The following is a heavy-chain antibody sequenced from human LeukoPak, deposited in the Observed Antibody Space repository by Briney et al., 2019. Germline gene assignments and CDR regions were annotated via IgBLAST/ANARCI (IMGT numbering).Heavy chain of an antibody. V-gene: IGHV4-59*01. D-gene: IGHD2-2*03. Sequence: SETLSPTCTVSGGSINSYYWSWIRQPPGEGLEWIGYIYYSGSTNYNPSLKSRVTVSVDTSKNQLSLKLSSVTAADTAVYYCTRGAGGGYGSNWFDPWGQGTLVTVSS. CDR2: IYYSGST. J-gene: IGHJ5*02. CDR3: TRGAGGGYGSNWFDP. CDR1: GGSINSYY.